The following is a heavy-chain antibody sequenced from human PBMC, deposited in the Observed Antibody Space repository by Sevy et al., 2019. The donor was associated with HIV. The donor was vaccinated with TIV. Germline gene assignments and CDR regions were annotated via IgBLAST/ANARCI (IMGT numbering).Heavy chain of an antibody. J-gene: IGHJ4*02. V-gene: IGHV3-23*01. D-gene: IGHD3-10*02. CDR2: FSFGCGKI. CDR1: GFTFSSYA. Sequence: GESLKISCAASGFTFSSYAMSWVRQAPGKGLEWVSTFSFGCGKINYADSVKARFTISRDNSKNTLYLQMHSLRAEDTAVYCCAREGCSKPHDYWGQGTLVTVSS. CDR3: AREGCSKPHDY.